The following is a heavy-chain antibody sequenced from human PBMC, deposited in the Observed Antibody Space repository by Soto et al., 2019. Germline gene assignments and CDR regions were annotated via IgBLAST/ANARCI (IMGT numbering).Heavy chain of an antibody. Sequence: SETLSLTCTVSGGSISSGGYYWSWIRQHPGKGLEWIGYIYYSGSTYYNPSLKSRVTISVDTSKNQFSLKLSSVTAADTAVYYCASSRFRSSTSSYNWFDPWGQGTLVTVSS. V-gene: IGHV4-31*03. CDR1: GGSISSGGYY. J-gene: IGHJ5*02. D-gene: IGHD2-2*01. CDR2: IYYSGST. CDR3: ASSRFRSSTSSYNWFDP.